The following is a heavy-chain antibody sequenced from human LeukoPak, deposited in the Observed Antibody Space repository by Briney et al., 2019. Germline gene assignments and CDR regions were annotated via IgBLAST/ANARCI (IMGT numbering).Heavy chain of an antibody. J-gene: IGHJ4*02. Sequence: SETLSLTCTVSGGSINNYYWNWIRQPPGKGLELIGYIYYSVSGGGTNYNPSLKSRDTTSADTSKNQFAQKVSSVTAADTAVYCCARGGTMTTVPLWGQGTLVTVSS. CDR3: ARGGTMTTVPL. V-gene: IGHV4-59*08. CDR2: IYYSVSGGGT. D-gene: IGHD4-17*01. CDR1: GGSINNYY.